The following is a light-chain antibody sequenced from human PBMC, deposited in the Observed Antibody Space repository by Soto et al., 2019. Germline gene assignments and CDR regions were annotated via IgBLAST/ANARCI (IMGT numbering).Light chain of an antibody. CDR2: GNS. J-gene: IGLJ1*01. V-gene: IGLV1-40*01. CDR1: SSNIGAGYD. CDR3: QSYDSSLSVYYV. Sequence: HSVLTQPPSVSGAPGQRVTISCTGSSSNIGAGYDVHWYQQLPGTAPKLLIYGNSNRPSGVPDRFSGSKSGTSASLAITGLQAEDEADYYCQSYDSSLSVYYVFGTGTKVTVL.